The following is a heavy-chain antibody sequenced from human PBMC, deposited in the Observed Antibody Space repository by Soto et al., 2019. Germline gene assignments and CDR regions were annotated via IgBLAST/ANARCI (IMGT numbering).Heavy chain of an antibody. J-gene: IGHJ4*02. Sequence: EVQLVESGGGLVQPGGSLRLSCAASGFTFSSYWMHWVRQAPGKGLVWVSRINSDGSSTSYADSVKGRFTISRDNAKNTLYLQMNRLRAEDTAVYYCARGGYSDSSGYYLAGWKLFDYWGQGTLVTVSS. CDR2: INSDGSST. D-gene: IGHD3-22*01. V-gene: IGHV3-74*01. CDR1: GFTFSSYW. CDR3: ARGGYSDSSGYYLAGWKLFDY.